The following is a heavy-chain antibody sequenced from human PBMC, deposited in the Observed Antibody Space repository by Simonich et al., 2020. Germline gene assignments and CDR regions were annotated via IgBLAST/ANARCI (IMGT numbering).Heavy chain of an antibody. Sequence: QVQLQESGPGLVKHSETLSLTCTVSGGSISSYYWSWIRQPPGKGLEWIGYIYYLGSTNYNPSLKSRVTISVDTSKNQFSLKLSSVTAADTAVYYCARHKFWGEVVTAIPGYWYFDLWGRGTLVTVSS. D-gene: IGHD2-21*02. CDR2: IYYLGST. V-gene: IGHV4-59*08. CDR3: ARHKFWGEVVTAIPGYWYFDL. CDR1: GGSISSYY. J-gene: IGHJ2*01.